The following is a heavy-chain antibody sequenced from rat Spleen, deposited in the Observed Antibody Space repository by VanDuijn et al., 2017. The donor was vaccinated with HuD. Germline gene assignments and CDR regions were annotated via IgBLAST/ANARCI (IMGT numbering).Heavy chain of an antibody. CDR1: GFTFSDYY. CDR3: ARGYYGYNYFDY. D-gene: IGHD1-9*01. CDR2: ISYDGSST. V-gene: IGHV5-29*01. Sequence: EVQLVESDGGLVQPGRSLKLSCAASGFTFSDYYMAWVRQAPTKGLEWVATISYDGSSTYYRDSVKGRFTISRDNAKSTLYLQMDSLRSEDTATYYCARGYYGYNYFDYWGQGVMVTVSS. J-gene: IGHJ2*01.